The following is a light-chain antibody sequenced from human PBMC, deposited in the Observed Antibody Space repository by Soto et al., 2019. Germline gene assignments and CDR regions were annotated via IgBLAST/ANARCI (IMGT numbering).Light chain of an antibody. Sequence: QSALTQPPSASGSPGQSVTLSCTGSSSDVGGYEHVSWYQQHPGRVPKPLIYDVSKRLSGVPDRFSGSKSGNTASLTVSGLQAEDEADYYCSSYAGSDNMIFGGGIKLTVL. CDR1: SSDVGGYEH. V-gene: IGLV2-8*01. J-gene: IGLJ2*01. CDR3: SSYAGSDNMI. CDR2: DVS.